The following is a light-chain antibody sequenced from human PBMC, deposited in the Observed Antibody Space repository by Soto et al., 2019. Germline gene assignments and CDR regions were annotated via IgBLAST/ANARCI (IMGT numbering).Light chain of an antibody. V-gene: IGLV1-44*01. Sequence: QSVLTQPPSASGTPGQRVSMSCSGSSSNIGSNTVNWYQQFPGTAPKLLIYYNNQRPSGVPDRFSGSKSGTSASLAISGLQSEDEADYYCSTWDDSLNAVLFGGGTKVTV. CDR2: YNN. CDR3: STWDDSLNAVL. J-gene: IGLJ2*01. CDR1: SSNIGSNT.